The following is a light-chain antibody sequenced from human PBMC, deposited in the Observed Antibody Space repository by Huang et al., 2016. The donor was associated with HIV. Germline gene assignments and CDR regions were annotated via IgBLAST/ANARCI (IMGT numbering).Light chain of an antibody. CDR3: QQYYDCPPFT. J-gene: IGKJ5*01. V-gene: IGKV3-15*01. CDR2: GTS. CDR1: QSLDTL. Sequence: EIVMTQYPATLSLSPGERATLSCRASQSLDTLLAWYQQEPGQASRLLFSGTSVRATGVPARFSASGSGTKFTLPISGVQSEAVGVYYCQQYYDCPPFTFGQGTRLE.